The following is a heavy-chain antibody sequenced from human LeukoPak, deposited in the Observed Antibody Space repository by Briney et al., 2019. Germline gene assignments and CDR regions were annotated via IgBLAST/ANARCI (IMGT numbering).Heavy chain of an antibody. CDR2: MNPNSGNT. CDR1: GGTFSSYA. V-gene: IGHV1-8*02. J-gene: IGHJ4*02. D-gene: IGHD3-10*01. Sequence: ASVKVSCKASGGTFSSYAINWVRQATGQGLEWMGWMNPNSGNTGYAQKFQGRVTMTRNTSISTAYMELSSLRSEDTAVYYCARGHPYYYGSGYTNDYWGQGTLVTVSS. CDR3: ARGHPYYYGSGYTNDY.